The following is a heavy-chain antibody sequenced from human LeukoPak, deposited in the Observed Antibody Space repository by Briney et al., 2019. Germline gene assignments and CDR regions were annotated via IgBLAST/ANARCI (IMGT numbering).Heavy chain of an antibody. CDR2: ISYDGSNK. J-gene: IGHJ4*02. CDR3: AKDHIGYCSSTSCYFDY. D-gene: IGHD2-2*01. Sequence: GGSLRLSCAASGFTFSSYGMHWVRKAPGKGLEWVAVISYDGSNKYYADSVKGRFTISRDNSKNTLYLQMNSLRAEDTAVYYCAKDHIGYCSSTSCYFDYWGQGTLVTVSS. CDR1: GFTFSSYG. V-gene: IGHV3-30*18.